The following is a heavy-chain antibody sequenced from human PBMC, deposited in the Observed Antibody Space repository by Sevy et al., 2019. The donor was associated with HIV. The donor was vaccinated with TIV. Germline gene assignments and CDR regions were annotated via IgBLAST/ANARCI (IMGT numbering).Heavy chain of an antibody. CDR1: GYTFTGYY. CDR2: INPYSRGT. D-gene: IGHD3-3*01. CDR3: ARDPEYYDFWSGYYTGWFDP. V-gene: IGHV1-2*02. J-gene: IGHJ5*02. Sequence: ASVKVSCKASGYTFTGYYMHWVRQAPGQGLEWMGWINPYSRGTNYAQKFQGRVTMTRDTSISTAYMELSRLRSDDTAVYYCARDPEYYDFWSGYYTGWFDPWGQGTLVTVSS.